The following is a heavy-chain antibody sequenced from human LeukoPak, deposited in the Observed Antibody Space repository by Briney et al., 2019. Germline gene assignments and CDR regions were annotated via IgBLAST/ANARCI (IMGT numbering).Heavy chain of an antibody. V-gene: IGHV3-74*01. D-gene: IGHD6-19*01. J-gene: IGHJ4*02. CDR3: ARVRSSGWYDWGCDY. CDR2: INSDGSIK. Sequence: GGSLRLSCAASGFSFSSYWMHWVRQTPGKGLGWVSHINSDGSIKGYADSVKGRFTISRDNAKNTLYLEMNSLRAEDTAMYYCARVRSSGWYDWGCDYWGQGTLVTVSS. CDR1: GFSFSSYW.